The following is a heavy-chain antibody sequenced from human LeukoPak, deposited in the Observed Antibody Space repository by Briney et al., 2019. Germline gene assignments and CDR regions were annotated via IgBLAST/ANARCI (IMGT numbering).Heavy chain of an antibody. CDR1: GYTFSSYD. V-gene: IGHV3-30*18. D-gene: IGHD6-19*01. CDR2: ISHDGSYK. CDR3: AKCQDSCGWTYFDY. J-gene: IGHJ4*02. Sequence: PGGSLRLFCTPSGYTFSSYDMHWVRQAPGKGLEWVALISHDGSYKYHVDSVKGRFTISRDNSKNTLYLQIDSLRAEDTAVYYCAKCQDSCGWTYFDYWGQGTLVTVSS.